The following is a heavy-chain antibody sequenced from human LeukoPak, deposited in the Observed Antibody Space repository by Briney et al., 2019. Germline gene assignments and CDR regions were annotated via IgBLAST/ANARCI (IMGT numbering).Heavy chain of an antibody. V-gene: IGHV4-38-2*02. CDR2: IHHGGTT. D-gene: IGHD3-22*01. CDR1: GYSISSGYY. Sequence: SETLSLTCTVSGYSISSGYYWGWLRQPPGKGLEWIGSIHHGGTTFYNPSLKRRVTISVDTSKNQFSLRLSSVTAADTAVHYCARNRYFDTGGYYYDFDYWGQGTLVTVSS. CDR3: ARNRYFDTGGYYYDFDY. J-gene: IGHJ4*02.